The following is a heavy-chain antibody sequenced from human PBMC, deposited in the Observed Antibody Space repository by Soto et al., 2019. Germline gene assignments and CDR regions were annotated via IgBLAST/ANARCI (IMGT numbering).Heavy chain of an antibody. CDR3: ARAPLVVVNYYYGLDV. CDR1: GGSISSSNW. CDR2: IYHSGST. D-gene: IGHD2-15*01. V-gene: IGHV4-4*02. Sequence: QVQLQESGPGLVKPSGTLSLTCAVSGGSISSSNWWSWVRQPPGKGLEWIGEIYHSGSTNYNPSLKSRFTISVDKSKNRFSLKLSSGTAADTAVYYWARAPLVVVNYYYGLDVGGQGTTVTVS. J-gene: IGHJ6*02.